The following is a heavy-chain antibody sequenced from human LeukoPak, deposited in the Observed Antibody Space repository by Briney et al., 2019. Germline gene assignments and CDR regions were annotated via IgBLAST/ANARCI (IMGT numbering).Heavy chain of an antibody. CDR2: IYSSGST. J-gene: IGHJ2*01. CDR1: GGSISSHY. D-gene: IGHD2-2*01. CDR3: ARLGPATIPNYWYFDF. V-gene: IGHV4-59*11. Sequence: PSETLSLTCTVSGGSISSHYWSWIRQPPGKGLKWIGYIYSSGSTNYNPSLKSRVTISVDTSESQFSLKLKSVTAADTAVYYCARLGPATIPNYWYFDFWGRGALVTVSS.